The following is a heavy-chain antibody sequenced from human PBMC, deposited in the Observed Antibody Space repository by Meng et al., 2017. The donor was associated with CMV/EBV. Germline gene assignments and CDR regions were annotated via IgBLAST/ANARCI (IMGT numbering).Heavy chain of an antibody. V-gene: IGHV3-30*02. Sequence: GESLKISCAASGFTFSSYGMHWVRQAPGKGLEWVAFIRYDGSNKYYADSVKGRFTISRDNSKNTLYPQMNSLRAEDTAVYYCTLTQDYYYGMDVWGQGTTVTVSS. D-gene: IGHD2-15*01. CDR1: GFTFSSYG. CDR2: IRYDGSNK. J-gene: IGHJ6*02. CDR3: TLTQDYYYGMDV.